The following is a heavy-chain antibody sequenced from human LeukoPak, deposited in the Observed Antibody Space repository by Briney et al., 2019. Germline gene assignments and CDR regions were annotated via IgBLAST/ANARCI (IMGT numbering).Heavy chain of an antibody. J-gene: IGHJ4*02. CDR1: GYTFTSYG. V-gene: IGHV1-8*02. Sequence: ASVKVSCKASGYTFTSYGISWVRQAPGQGLEWMGWMNPNSGNTGYAQKFQGRVTMTRNTSISTAYMELSSLRSEDTAVYYCARSPSVTSSFDYWGQGTLVTVSS. CDR2: MNPNSGNT. CDR3: ARSPSVTSSFDY. D-gene: IGHD4-17*01.